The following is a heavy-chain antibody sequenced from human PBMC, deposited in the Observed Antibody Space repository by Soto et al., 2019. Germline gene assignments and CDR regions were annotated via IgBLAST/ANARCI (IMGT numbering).Heavy chain of an antibody. CDR2: IIPIFGTA. CDR1: GGTFSSYA. CDR3: ARGGGIQLWTYYYYGMDV. Sequence: SVKVSCKASGGTFSSYAISWVRQAPGQGLEWMGGIIPIFGTANYAQKFQGRVTITADESTSTAYMELSSLRSEDTAVYYCARGGGIQLWTYYYYGMDVWGQGTTVTVSS. V-gene: IGHV1-69*13. D-gene: IGHD5-18*01. J-gene: IGHJ6*02.